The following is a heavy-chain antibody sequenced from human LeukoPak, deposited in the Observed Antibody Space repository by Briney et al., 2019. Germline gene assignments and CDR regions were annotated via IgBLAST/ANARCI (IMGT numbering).Heavy chain of an antibody. CDR1: AFTFKKSG. J-gene: IGHJ4*02. Sequence: PGGSLRLSCAASAFTFKKSGMHWVRQAPGKGLEWVAVIWYDGSNKYYADSVKGRFTISRDNSKNTLYLQMNSLRAEDTAVYYCAGVTAQGIFDYWGQGTLVTVSS. CDR2: IWYDGSNK. CDR3: AGVTAQGIFDY. D-gene: IGHD4-23*01. V-gene: IGHV3-33*08.